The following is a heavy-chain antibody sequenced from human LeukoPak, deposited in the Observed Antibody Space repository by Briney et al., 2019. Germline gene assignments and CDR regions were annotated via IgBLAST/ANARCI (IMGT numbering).Heavy chain of an antibody. Sequence: GRSLRLSCAASGFTFSSYAMHWVRQAPGKGLEWVAVISYDGSNKYYADSVKGRFTISRGNAKNSLYLQMNSLRVEDTAVYYCARGPPYGSRSDYFDYWGQGTLVTVSS. CDR3: ARGPPYGSRSDYFDY. V-gene: IGHV3-30-3*01. J-gene: IGHJ4*02. D-gene: IGHD3-10*01. CDR2: ISYDGSNK. CDR1: GFTFSSYA.